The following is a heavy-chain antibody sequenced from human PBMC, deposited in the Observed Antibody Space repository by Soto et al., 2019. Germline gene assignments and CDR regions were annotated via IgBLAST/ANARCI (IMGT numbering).Heavy chain of an antibody. Sequence: EVQLVESGGGLVKPGGSLRLSCAASGFTFSSYSMNWVRQAPGKGLEWVSSISSSSSYIYYADSVKGRFTISRDNAKNALYLQMSSRRAEDTAVYYCAGRIMITFGGVIVIPEYFQHWGQGTLVTVSS. CDR2: ISSSSSYI. D-gene: IGHD3-16*02. CDR1: GFTFSSYS. J-gene: IGHJ1*01. CDR3: AGRIMITFGGVIVIPEYFQH. V-gene: IGHV3-21*01.